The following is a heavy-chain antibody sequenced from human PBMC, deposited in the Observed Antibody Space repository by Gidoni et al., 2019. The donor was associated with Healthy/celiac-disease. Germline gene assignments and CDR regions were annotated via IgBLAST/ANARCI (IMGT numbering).Heavy chain of an antibody. Sequence: QVQLVQSGAEVKKPGASVKVSCKASGYTFTSYYMHWVRQATGQGLEWMGIINPSGGSTSYAQKFQGRVTMTRDTSTSTVYMELSSLRSEDTAVYYCARDGLSRVMDVWGQGTTVTVSS. CDR1: GYTFTSYY. CDR3: ARDGLSRVMDV. V-gene: IGHV1-46*01. CDR2: INPSGGST. D-gene: IGHD2-2*03. J-gene: IGHJ6*02.